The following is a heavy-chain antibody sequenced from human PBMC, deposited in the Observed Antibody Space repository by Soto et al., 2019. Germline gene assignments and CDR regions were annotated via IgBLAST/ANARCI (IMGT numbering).Heavy chain of an antibody. D-gene: IGHD2-15*01. CDR3: ARDFSMVVVAPGY. V-gene: IGHV3-23*01. Sequence: GGSLRLACAASEFTFDNYVMNWVRQAPGKGLEWVSSIIGNGGRTYYADSVKGRFTISRDNSKDTVYLQMKSLRPEDTAVYYCARDFSMVVVAPGYWGQGTLVTV. CDR2: IIGNGGRT. J-gene: IGHJ4*02. CDR1: EFTFDNYV.